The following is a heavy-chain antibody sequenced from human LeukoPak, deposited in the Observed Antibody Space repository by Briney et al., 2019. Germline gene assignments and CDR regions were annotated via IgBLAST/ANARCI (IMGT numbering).Heavy chain of an antibody. Sequence: SETLSLTCTVSGGSISSSSYYWGWIRQPPGNGLEWIGSIYYSGSTYYNPSLKSRVTISVDTSKNQFSLKLSSVTAADTAVYYCAREMATKDFDYWGQGTLVTVSS. CDR3: AREMATKDFDY. V-gene: IGHV4-39*07. J-gene: IGHJ4*02. D-gene: IGHD5-24*01. CDR1: GGSISSSSYY. CDR2: IYYSGST.